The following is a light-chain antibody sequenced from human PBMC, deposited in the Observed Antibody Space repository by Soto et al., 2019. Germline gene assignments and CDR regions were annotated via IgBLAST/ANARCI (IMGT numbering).Light chain of an antibody. V-gene: IGKV1-17*01. Sequence: DIQMTQSPSSLSASVGDRVTITCRASQGIRNDLGWYQQKPGKAPKRLIYAASSLQSGVPSRFSGSGSGTDFTLTISRLEPEDFAVYYCQQYGSSVWTFGQGTKVDIK. CDR3: QQYGSSVWT. J-gene: IGKJ1*01. CDR1: QGIRND. CDR2: AAS.